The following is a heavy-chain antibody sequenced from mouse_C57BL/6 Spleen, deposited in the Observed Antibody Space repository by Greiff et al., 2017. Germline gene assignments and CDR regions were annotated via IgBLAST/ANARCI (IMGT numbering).Heavy chain of an antibody. CDR3: AREDGYDYPYYYAMDY. V-gene: IGHV1-85*01. J-gene: IGHJ4*01. CDR2: IYPRDGST. CDR1: GYTFTSYD. D-gene: IGHD2-4*01. Sequence: VQLKESGPELVKPGASVKLSCKASGYTFTSYDINWVKQRPGQGLEWIGWIYPRDGSTKYNEKFKGKATLTVDTSSSTAYMELHSLTSEDSAVYFCAREDGYDYPYYYAMDYWGQGTSVTVSS.